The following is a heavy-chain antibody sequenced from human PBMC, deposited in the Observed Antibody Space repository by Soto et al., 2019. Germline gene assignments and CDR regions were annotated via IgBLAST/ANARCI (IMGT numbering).Heavy chain of an antibody. J-gene: IGHJ1*01. D-gene: IGHD3-22*01. CDR3: AKLSFTMIVVVTLVQR. CDR2: ISGSGGST. CDR1: GFTFSSYA. Sequence: PGGSLRLSCAASGFTFSSYAMSWVRQAPGKGLEWVSAISGSGGSTYYADSVKGRFTISRDNSKNTLYLQMNSLRAEDTAVYYCAKLSFTMIVVVTLVQRWGEGTLVTVSS. V-gene: IGHV3-23*01.